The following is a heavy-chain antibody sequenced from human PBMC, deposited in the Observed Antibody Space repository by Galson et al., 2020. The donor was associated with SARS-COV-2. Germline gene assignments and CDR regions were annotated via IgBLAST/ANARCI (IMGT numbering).Heavy chain of an antibody. Sequence: ASVKVSCKASGYTFTGYYMHWVRQAPGQGLEWMGWINPNSGGTNYAQKFQGWVTMTRDTSISTAYMELSRLRSDDTAVYYCARSGERTSGSYASLGYYYGMDVWGQGTTVTVSS. V-gene: IGHV1-2*04. CDR1: GYTFTGYY. J-gene: IGHJ6*02. CDR3: ARSGERTSGSYASLGYYYGMDV. CDR2: INPNSGGT. D-gene: IGHD1-26*01.